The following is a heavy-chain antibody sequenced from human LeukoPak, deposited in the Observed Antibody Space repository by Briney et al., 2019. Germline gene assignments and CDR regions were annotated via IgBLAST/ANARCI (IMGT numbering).Heavy chain of an antibody. V-gene: IGHV3-53*01. CDR3: ARDGGYAMDV. CDR2: IHSGGNI. Sequence: PGGSLRLSCAASGLSISDNYMSWVRQAPGKGLEWVSIIHSGGNIYYADSVKGRFTISRDNSKNTLYLQMNSLRAEDTAVYYCARDGGYAMDVWGRGTTVTVSS. J-gene: IGHJ6*02. D-gene: IGHD3-16*01. CDR1: GLSISDNY.